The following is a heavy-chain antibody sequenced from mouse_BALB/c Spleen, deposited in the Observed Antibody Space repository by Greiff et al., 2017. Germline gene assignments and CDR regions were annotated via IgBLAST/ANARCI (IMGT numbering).Heavy chain of an antibody. V-gene: IGHV14-3*02. D-gene: IGHD1-1*01. Sequence: EVQLQQSGAELVKPGASVKLSCTASGFNIKDTYMHWVKQRPEQGLEWIGRIDPANGNTKYDPKFQGKATITADTSSNTAYLQLSSLTSEDTAVYYCARSSYYDGSGGYFDVWGAGTTVTVSS. J-gene: IGHJ1*01. CDR2: IDPANGNT. CDR3: ARSSYYDGSGGYFDV. CDR1: GFNIKDTY.